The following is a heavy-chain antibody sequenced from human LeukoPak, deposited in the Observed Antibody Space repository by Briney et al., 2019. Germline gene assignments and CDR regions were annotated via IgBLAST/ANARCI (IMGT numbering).Heavy chain of an antibody. D-gene: IGHD3-9*01. CDR3: ASEEGILTGRHYYFDY. Sequence: SETLSLTCAVSGGSISSSNWWSWVRQPPGKGLEWIGEIYHSGSTNYNPSLKSRVTISVDKSKNQFSLKLSSVTAADTAVYYCASEEGILTGRHYYFDYWGQGTLVTVSS. V-gene: IGHV4-4*02. CDR1: GGSISSSNW. J-gene: IGHJ4*02. CDR2: IYHSGST.